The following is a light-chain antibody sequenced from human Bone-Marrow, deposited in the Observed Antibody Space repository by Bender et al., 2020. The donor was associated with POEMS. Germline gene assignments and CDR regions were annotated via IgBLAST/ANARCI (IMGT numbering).Light chain of an antibody. CDR3: CSYTESRTLV. J-gene: IGLJ2*01. CDR2: DVN. CDR1: SSDVGLYNH. V-gene: IGLV2-14*01. Sequence: QSALTQPPSASGSPGQSITISCTGTSSDVGLYNHVSWYQQYPGKAPKLIIYDVNNRPSGVSSRFSGSKSGTTATLVITGVQAEDEGDYFCCSYTESRTLVFGGGTKVTVL.